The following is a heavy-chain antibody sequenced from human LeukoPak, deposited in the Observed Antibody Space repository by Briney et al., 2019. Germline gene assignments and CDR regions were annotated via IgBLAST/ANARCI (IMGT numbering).Heavy chain of an antibody. CDR3: ARQIHSSSSVDDAFDI. Sequence: PSETPSLTCTVSGGSISSSSYYWGWIRQPPGKGLEWIGSIYYSGSTYYNPSLKSRVTISVDTSKNQFSLKLSSVTAADTAVYYCARQIHSSSSVDDAFDIWGQGTMVTVSS. D-gene: IGHD6-6*01. V-gene: IGHV4-39*01. CDR1: GGSISSSSYY. CDR2: IYYSGST. J-gene: IGHJ3*02.